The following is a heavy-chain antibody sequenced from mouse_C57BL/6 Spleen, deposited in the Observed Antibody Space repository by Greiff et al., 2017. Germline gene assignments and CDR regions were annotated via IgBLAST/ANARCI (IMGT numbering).Heavy chain of an antibody. Sequence: VQLQQSGAELVRPGTSVKVSCKASGYAFTNYLIEWVKQRPGQGLEWIGVINPGSGGTNYNEKFKGKATLTADKSSSTAYMRLSSLTSEDSAVYFCARGGTTVVFDYWGQGTTLTVSS. CDR3: ARGGTTVVFDY. CDR2: INPGSGGT. J-gene: IGHJ2*01. V-gene: IGHV1-54*01. CDR1: GYAFTNYL. D-gene: IGHD1-1*01.